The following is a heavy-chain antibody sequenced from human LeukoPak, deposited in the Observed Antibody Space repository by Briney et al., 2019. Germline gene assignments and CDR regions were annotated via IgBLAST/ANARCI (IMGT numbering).Heavy chain of an antibody. D-gene: IGHD2-2*01. J-gene: IGHJ4*02. Sequence: SETLSLTCAVYGGYFSGYYWSWIRQPPGKGLEWIGEINHSGSTNYNPSLKSRVTISVDTSKNQFSLKLSSVTAADTAVYYCASGYCSSTSCYAFDYWGQGTLVTVSS. CDR3: ASGYCSSTSCYAFDY. CDR2: INHSGST. CDR1: GGYFSGYY. V-gene: IGHV4-34*01.